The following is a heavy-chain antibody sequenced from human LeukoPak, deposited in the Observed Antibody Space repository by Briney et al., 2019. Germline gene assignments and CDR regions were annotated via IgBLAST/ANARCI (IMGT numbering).Heavy chain of an antibody. CDR1: GFTFSDYY. Sequence: GGSLRLSCAASGFTFSDYYMSWIRQAPGKGLEWVSYISSSGSTIYYADSVKGRFTISRDNAKNSLSLQMDSLRVEDTALYYCARLGSYGPRPGHYFYYLDVWGKGTTVTVSS. CDR2: ISSSGSTI. V-gene: IGHV3-11*04. D-gene: IGHD5-18*01. CDR3: ARLGSYGPRPGHYFYYLDV. J-gene: IGHJ6*03.